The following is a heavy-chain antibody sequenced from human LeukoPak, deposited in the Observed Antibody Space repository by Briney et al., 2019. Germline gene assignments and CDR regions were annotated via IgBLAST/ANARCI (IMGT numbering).Heavy chain of an antibody. CDR3: ARQYYYDNSGYYYDY. Sequence: GESLKISCKGSGYSFTTYWIGWVRQMPRKGLEWMGIIYPGDSDIRYSPSFQGQATISADKSISTAYLQWSSLKASDTAMYYCARQYYYDNSGYYYDYWGQGTPVTVSS. V-gene: IGHV5-51*01. CDR2: IYPGDSDI. D-gene: IGHD3-22*01. J-gene: IGHJ4*02. CDR1: GYSFTTYW.